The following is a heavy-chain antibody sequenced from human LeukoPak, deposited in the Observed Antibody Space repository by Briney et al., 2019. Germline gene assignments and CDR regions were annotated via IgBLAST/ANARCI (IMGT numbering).Heavy chain of an antibody. D-gene: IGHD6-13*01. Sequence: GGSLRLSCAASGFTFSTYAMSWVRQAPGKGLEWVSGISGSGGSTYYADSVKGRFTISRDTSKNTLYLQLNSLRAEDTALYYCAKEGRGAAAGTGAHDYWGQGTLVTVSS. CDR2: ISGSGGST. CDR3: AKEGRGAAAGTGAHDY. V-gene: IGHV3-23*01. CDR1: GFTFSTYA. J-gene: IGHJ4*02.